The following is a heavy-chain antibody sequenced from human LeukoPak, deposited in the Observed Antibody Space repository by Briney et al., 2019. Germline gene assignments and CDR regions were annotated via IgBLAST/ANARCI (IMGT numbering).Heavy chain of an antibody. V-gene: IGHV3-74*01. D-gene: IGHD3-22*01. CDR3: AREPPDHYDSSGYFEADAFDI. CDR1: GFTFNVRW. Sequence: GGSLRLSCVASGFTFNVRWMHWVRQAPGKGLVWVSRINSDGSGTSHADSVKGRFTISRDNAKNSLYLQMNSLRAEDTAVYYCAREPPDHYDSSGYFEADAFDIWGQGTMVTVSS. CDR2: INSDGSGT. J-gene: IGHJ3*02.